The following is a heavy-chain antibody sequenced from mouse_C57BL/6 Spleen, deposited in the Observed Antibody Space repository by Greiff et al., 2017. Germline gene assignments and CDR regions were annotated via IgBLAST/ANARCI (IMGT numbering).Heavy chain of an antibody. V-gene: IGHV1-15*01. CDR3: TRDYYGREGLAY. J-gene: IGHJ3*01. D-gene: IGHD1-1*01. CDR1: GYTFTDYE. Sequence: QVQLQQSGAELVRPGASVTLSCKASGYTFTDYEMHWVKQTPVHGLEWIGAIDPETGGTSYNQKFKGKAILTADKSSSTAYMEIRSLTSEDAAVYDCTRDYYGREGLAYWGQGTLVTVSA. CDR2: IDPETGGT.